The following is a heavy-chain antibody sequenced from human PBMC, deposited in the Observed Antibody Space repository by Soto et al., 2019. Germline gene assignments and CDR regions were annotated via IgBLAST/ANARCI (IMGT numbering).Heavy chain of an antibody. Sequence: SETLSLTCTVSGGSISNYYWTWIRQPAGKGLEWVGRIYSSGSTSYNPSLKSRLTMSVDTSKNQFSLKLTSVTAADTALYYCGRQTTYSNSWFDYWGHGTLVTVSS. D-gene: IGHD6-13*01. V-gene: IGHV4-4*07. J-gene: IGHJ5*01. CDR2: IYSSGST. CDR1: GGSISNYY. CDR3: GRQTTYSNSWFDY.